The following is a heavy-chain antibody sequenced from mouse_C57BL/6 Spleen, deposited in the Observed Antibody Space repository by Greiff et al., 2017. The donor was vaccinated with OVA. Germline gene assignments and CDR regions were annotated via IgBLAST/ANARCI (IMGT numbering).Heavy chain of an antibody. J-gene: IGHJ4*01. D-gene: IGHD3-2*02. Sequence: DVKLVESGGGLVKPGGSLKLSCAASGFTFSSYAMSWVRQTPEKRLEWVATISDGGSYTYYPDNVKGRFTISRDNAKNNLDLQMSHLKTEDTAMYYCSRTAQATDAMDYWGQGTSVTVSS. CDR3: SRTAQATDAMDY. CDR2: ISDGGSYT. V-gene: IGHV5-4*03. CDR1: GFTFSSYA.